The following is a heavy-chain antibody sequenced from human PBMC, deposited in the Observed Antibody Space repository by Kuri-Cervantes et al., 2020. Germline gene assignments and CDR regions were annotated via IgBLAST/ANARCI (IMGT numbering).Heavy chain of an antibody. J-gene: IGHJ5*02. Sequence: GESLKISCAASGFTFSSYWMSWVRQAPGKGLEWVANIKQDGSEKYYVDSVKGRFTISRDNSKNSLYLQMNSLRTEDTALYYCAKGSKFGELSRGNWFDPWGQGTLVTVSS. CDR1: GFTFSSYW. D-gene: IGHD3-10*01. V-gene: IGHV3-7*05. CDR2: IKQDGSEK. CDR3: AKGSKFGELSRGNWFDP.